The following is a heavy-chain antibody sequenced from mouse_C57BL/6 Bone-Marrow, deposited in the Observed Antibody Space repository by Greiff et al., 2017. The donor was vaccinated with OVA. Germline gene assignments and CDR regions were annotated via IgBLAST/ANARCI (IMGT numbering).Heavy chain of an antibody. CDR1: GFTFSDYY. Sequence: EVKVEESGGGLVQPGGSLKLSCAASGFTFSDYYMYWVRQTPEKRLEWVAYISNGGGSTYYPDTVKGRFTISRDNAKNTLYLQRSRLKSEDTAMYYCARYGQAWFAYWGQGTLVTVSA. CDR3: ARYGQAWFAY. V-gene: IGHV5-12*01. CDR2: ISNGGGST. D-gene: IGHD1-1*02. J-gene: IGHJ3*01.